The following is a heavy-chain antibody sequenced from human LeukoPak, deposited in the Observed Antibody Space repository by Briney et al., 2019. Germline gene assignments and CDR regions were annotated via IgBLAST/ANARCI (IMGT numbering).Heavy chain of an antibody. J-gene: IGHJ6*02. CDR2: INPNSGGT. Sequence: ASVEVSCKASGYTFTGYYMHWVRQAPGQGLEWMGWINPNSGGTNYAQKFQGRVTMTRDTSISTAYMELSRLRSEDTAVYYCASSIWVDYYDSSGNNYYYYGMDVWGQGTTVTVSS. CDR3: ASSIWVDYYDSSGNNYYYYGMDV. V-gene: IGHV1-2*02. D-gene: IGHD3-22*01. CDR1: GYTFTGYY.